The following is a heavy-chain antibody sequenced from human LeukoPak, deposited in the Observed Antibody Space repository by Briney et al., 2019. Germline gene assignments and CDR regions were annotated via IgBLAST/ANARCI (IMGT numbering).Heavy chain of an antibody. V-gene: IGHV3-7*01. D-gene: IGHD2-15*01. CDR2: IKLDGSEK. J-gene: IGHJ4*02. CDR3: ARLGYPWYYDY. Sequence: PGGSLRLSCAASGFTLSRHWMSWVRQAPGKGLEWVANIKLDGSEKYYVDAVKGRFTISRDNAKNSLYLQMNSLRVEDTAVYYCARLGYPWYYDYWGQGTLVTVSS. CDR1: GFTLSRHW.